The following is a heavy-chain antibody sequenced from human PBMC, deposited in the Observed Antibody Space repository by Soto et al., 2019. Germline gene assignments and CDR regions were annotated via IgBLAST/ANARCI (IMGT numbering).Heavy chain of an antibody. V-gene: IGHV3-21*01. Sequence: PGGSLRLSCAASGFTFSSYSMNWVRQAPGKGLEWVSSISSSSSYIYYADSVKGRFTISRDNAKNSLYLQMNSLRAEDTAVYYCARDLGLGYYDFCSGPRGFDPWGQGTLVTVSS. D-gene: IGHD3-3*01. CDR3: ARDLGLGYYDFCSGPRGFDP. CDR1: GFTFSSYS. J-gene: IGHJ5*02. CDR2: ISSSSSYI.